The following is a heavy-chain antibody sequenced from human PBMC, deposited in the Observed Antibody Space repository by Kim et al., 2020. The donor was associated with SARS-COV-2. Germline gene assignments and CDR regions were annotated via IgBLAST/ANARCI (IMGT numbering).Heavy chain of an antibody. V-gene: IGHV4-34*01. Sequence: SETLSLTCAVYGGSFSGYYWRWIRQPPGKGLEWIGEINHSGSTNYNPSLKSRVTISVDTSKNQFSLKLNSVTAADTAVYYCARVGDSSGWYWGSAYYYYGMGVWVQGTT. CDR2: INHSGST. CDR3: ARVGDSSGWYWGSAYYYYGMGV. D-gene: IGHD6-19*01. CDR1: GGSFSGYY. J-gene: IGHJ6*02.